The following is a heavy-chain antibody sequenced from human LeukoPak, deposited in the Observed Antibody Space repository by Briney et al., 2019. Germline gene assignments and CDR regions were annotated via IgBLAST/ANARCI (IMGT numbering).Heavy chain of an antibody. V-gene: IGHV1-18*01. CDR2: ISAYNGNT. CDR1: GYTFTSYG. J-gene: IGHJ4*02. Sequence: ASVKVSCKASGYTFTSYGISWVRQAPGQGLEWMGWISAYNGNTNYAQKLQGRVTMTTDTSTSTAYMELRSLRSDDTAVYYCARAYPYYGDYVGILDYWGQGTQVTVSS. D-gene: IGHD4-17*01. CDR3: ARAYPYYGDYVGILDY.